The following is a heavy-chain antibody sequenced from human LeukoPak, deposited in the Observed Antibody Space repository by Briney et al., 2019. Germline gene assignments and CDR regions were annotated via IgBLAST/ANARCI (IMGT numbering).Heavy chain of an antibody. J-gene: IGHJ5*02. Sequence: SETLSLTCSVSGGSVNKFYWSWIRQSPGKGLEWIGNIYFAGTTTFNPSLKSRVTMSVDTSENQFSLKLSSVTAADTAVYYCARVPGPNWFDPWGQGTLVTVSS. CDR1: GGSVNKFY. CDR2: IYFAGTT. CDR3: ARVPGPNWFDP. V-gene: IGHV4-59*08.